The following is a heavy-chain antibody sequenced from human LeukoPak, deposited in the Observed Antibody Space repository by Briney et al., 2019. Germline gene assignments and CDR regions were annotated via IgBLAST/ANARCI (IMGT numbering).Heavy chain of an antibody. V-gene: IGHV3-23*01. D-gene: IGHD2-15*01. Sequence: PGGSLRLSCAASGFTFSSYAMSWVRQAPGKGLEWVSAISGSGGSTYYADSVKGRFTISRDNSKNTLHLQMNSLRAEDTAVYYCADTPGYCSGGSCARAIDYWGQGTLVTVSS. J-gene: IGHJ4*02. CDR1: GFTFSSYA. CDR3: ADTPGYCSGGSCARAIDY. CDR2: ISGSGGST.